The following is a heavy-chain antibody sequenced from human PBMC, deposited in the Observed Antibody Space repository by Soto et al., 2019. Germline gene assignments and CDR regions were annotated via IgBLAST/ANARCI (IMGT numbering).Heavy chain of an antibody. CDR1: GGSFSGYY. V-gene: IGHV4-34*01. J-gene: IGHJ4*02. D-gene: IGHD6-19*01. Sequence: QVQLQQWGAGLLKPSETLSLTCAVYGGSFSGYYWSWIRQPPGKGLEWIGEINHSGSTNYNPSLKSRVTISVDTSKNQFPLKLSSVTAADTAVYYCARWGSGWYYFDYWGQVTLVTVSS. CDR2: INHSGST. CDR3: ARWGSGWYYFDY.